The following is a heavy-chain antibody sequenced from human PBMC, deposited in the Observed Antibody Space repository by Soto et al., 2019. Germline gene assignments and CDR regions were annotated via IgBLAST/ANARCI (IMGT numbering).Heavy chain of an antibody. D-gene: IGHD3-22*01. V-gene: IGHV4-34*01. J-gene: IGHJ4*02. CDR2: INHSGST. Sequence: PSETLSLTCAVYGGSFSGYYWSWIRQPPGKGLEWIGEINHSGSTNYNPSLKSRVTISVDTSKNQFSLKLSSVTAADTAVYYCARLSSGYSPFDYWGQGTLVTVSS. CDR1: GGSFSGYY. CDR3: ARLSSGYSPFDY.